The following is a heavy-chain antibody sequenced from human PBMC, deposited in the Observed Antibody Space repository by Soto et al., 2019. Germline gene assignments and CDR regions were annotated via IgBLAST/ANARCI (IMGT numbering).Heavy chain of an antibody. V-gene: IGHV6-1*01. CDR1: GDSVSSSSAA. Sequence: QTLSLTCDISGDSVSSSSAAWNWIRQSPSRGLEWLGRTYYRSKWIHEYTLSMESRITINPDTSKNHFSLHIYSVTPEATAVYYCAGVVWFRGMDVWGQRTPVTVSS. J-gene: IGHJ6*01. D-gene: IGHD3-16*01. CDR2: TYYRSKWIH. CDR3: AGVVWFRGMDV.